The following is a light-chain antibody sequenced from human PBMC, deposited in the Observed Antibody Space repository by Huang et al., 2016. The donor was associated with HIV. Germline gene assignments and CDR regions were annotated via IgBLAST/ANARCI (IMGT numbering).Light chain of an antibody. CDR3: QQYDKWPPGLT. V-gene: IGKV3D-15*01. Sequence: EIKMTQSPATLSVSPGGRVTLSCRASQNVRNNLAWYQQKTGQAPRRLIYDTSTSASGIPARFSGSGSGTEFTLTISGLQSEDFAIYYCQQYDKWPPGLTFGGGTKVEI. J-gene: IGKJ4*01. CDR2: DTS. CDR1: QNVRNN.